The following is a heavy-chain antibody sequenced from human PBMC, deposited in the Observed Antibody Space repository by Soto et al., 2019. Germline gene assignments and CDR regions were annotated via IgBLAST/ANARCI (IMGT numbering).Heavy chain of an antibody. V-gene: IGHV1-2*06. J-gene: IGHJ6*02. CDR1: GYTFSVYH. Sequence: GASVKVSCKASGYTFSVYHMHWVRQAPGQGLEWMGRVHPNSGGTNYAQSFEGRVTMTRDTSINTAYMELSRLTSDDTAVYYCAKELQRGMDVWGQGTTVTVSS. CDR2: VHPNSGGT. CDR3: AKELQRGMDV. D-gene: IGHD4-4*01.